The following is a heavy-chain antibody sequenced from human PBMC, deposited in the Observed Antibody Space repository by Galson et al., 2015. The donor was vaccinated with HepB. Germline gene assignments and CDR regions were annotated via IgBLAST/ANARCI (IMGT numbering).Heavy chain of an antibody. V-gene: IGHV3-48*03. J-gene: IGHJ4*02. CDR2: ISSSGRTV. Sequence: SLRLSCAASGFTFSSYEMNWVRQAPGKGLEWVSFISSSGRTVYYADSVKGRFTFSRDNAKNSLYLQMNSLRAEDTAVYYCARESIAVAGTTGQYFDYWGQGTLVTVSS. CDR3: ARESIAVAGTTGQYFDY. CDR1: GFTFSSYE. D-gene: IGHD6-19*01.